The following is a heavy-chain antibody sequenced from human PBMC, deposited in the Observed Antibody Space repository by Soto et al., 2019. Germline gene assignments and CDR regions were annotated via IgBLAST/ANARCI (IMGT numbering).Heavy chain of an antibody. CDR1: GFTFSSYA. CDR3: ARGMVPAAIRYYYYCGVDV. J-gene: IGHJ6*02. V-gene: IGHV3-64*01. CDR2: ISSNGGST. Sequence: GGSLRLSCAASGFTFSSYAMHWVRQAPGKGLEYVSAISSNGGSTYYANSVKGRFTISRDNSKNTLYLQMGSLRAEDMAVYYWARGMVPAAIRYYYYCGVDVWGQGTTVTVSS. D-gene: IGHD2-2*01.